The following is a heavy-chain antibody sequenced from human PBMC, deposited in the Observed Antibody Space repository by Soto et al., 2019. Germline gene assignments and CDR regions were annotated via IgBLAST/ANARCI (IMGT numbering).Heavy chain of an antibody. CDR2: INPSGGIT. J-gene: IGHJ6*02. Sequence: QVQLVQSGTEVKKPGASVKVSCKASGYTFSNYYIHWVRQAPGQGLEWMGIINPSGGITNYAQKFQGRVTMTRDTSTRTVYMELSSLRSEDTAVYYCARGGPRQLVIYGMDVWGQGTTVTVSS. V-gene: IGHV1-46*01. D-gene: IGHD6-6*01. CDR3: ARGGPRQLVIYGMDV. CDR1: GYTFSNYY.